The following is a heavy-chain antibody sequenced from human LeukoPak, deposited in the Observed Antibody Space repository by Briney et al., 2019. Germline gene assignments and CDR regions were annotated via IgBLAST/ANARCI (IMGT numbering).Heavy chain of an antibody. CDR1: GGSISSYY. J-gene: IGHJ4*02. D-gene: IGHD3-10*01. Sequence: SETLSLTCTVSGGSISSYYWSWIRQPPGKGLEWIGEIYHSGSTNYNPSLKSRVTISVDKSKNQFSLKLSSVTAADTAVYYCASLYGSGSYYKIDYWGQGTLVTVSS. CDR3: ASLYGSGSYYKIDY. V-gene: IGHV4-59*12. CDR2: IYHSGST.